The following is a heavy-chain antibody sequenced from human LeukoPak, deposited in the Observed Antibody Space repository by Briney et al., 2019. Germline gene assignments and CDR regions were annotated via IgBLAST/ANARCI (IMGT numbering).Heavy chain of an antibody. Sequence: GGSLRLSCAASGFTFSSYGMHWVRQAPGKGLEWVAVIWYDGSNKYYADSVKGRFTISRDNSKNTLYLQMNSLRAEDTAVYYCARRALYCTNGVCPPAYYGMDVWGQGTTVTVSS. CDR3: ARRALYCTNGVCPPAYYGMDV. J-gene: IGHJ6*02. V-gene: IGHV3-33*01. CDR2: IWYDGSNK. D-gene: IGHD2-8*01. CDR1: GFTFSSYG.